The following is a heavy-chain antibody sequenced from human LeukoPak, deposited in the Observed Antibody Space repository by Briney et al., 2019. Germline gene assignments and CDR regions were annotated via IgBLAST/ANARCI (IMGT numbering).Heavy chain of an antibody. CDR1: GGFISRYY. J-gene: IGHJ4*02. V-gene: IGHV4-59*01. CDR2: IYYSGST. Sequence: PSETLSLTCTVSGGFISRYYGSWIRQPPGKGLEWIGYIYYSGSTNYNPSLKSRVTISVDTSKNQFSLRLSSVTAADTALYYWASVGEVAVLDYWGQGTLVTVSS. CDR3: ASVGEVAVLDY. D-gene: IGHD3-10*01.